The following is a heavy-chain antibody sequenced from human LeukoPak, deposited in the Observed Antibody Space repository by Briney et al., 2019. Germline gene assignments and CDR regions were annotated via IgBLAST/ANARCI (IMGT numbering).Heavy chain of an antibody. CDR2: INPNSGGT. V-gene: IGHV1-2*02. J-gene: IGHJ3*01. CDR3: ARGTHSSTWYDAL. Sequence: ASVKVSCKASGYTFTGYYMHWVRQAPGQGLEWMGWINPNSGGTNYAQKFQGRVTMTRDTSTSTAYMELSRLRSDDTAVYYCARGTHSSTWYDALWGQGTMVTVSS. D-gene: IGHD6-13*01. CDR1: GYTFTGYY.